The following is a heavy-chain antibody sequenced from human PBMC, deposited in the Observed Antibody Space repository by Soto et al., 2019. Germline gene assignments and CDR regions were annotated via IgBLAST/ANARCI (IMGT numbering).Heavy chain of an antibody. J-gene: IGHJ3*01. CDR2: ISGSSGST. V-gene: IGHV3-23*01. D-gene: IGHD6-6*01. Sequence: TGGSLRLSCAASGFTFSSYAMSWVRQAPGKGLEWVSAISGSSGSTYYADSVKGRFIISRDSSKNTLYLQMNSLRAEDTAMYYCARGRWRFSSSDDGFDVWGQGTMVTVSS. CDR1: GFTFSSYA. CDR3: ARGRWRFSSSDDGFDV.